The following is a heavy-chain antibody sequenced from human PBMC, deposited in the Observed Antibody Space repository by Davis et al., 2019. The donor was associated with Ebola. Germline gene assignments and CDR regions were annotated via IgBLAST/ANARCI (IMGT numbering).Heavy chain of an antibody. V-gene: IGHV3-7*01. CDR2: IKQDGSEK. CDR3: ARARGVTTH. D-gene: IGHD4-11*01. J-gene: IGHJ4*02. Sequence: GESLKISCAASGFTFSNYRMNWVRQAPGKGLEWVANIKQDGSEKYYVDSVKGRFTISRDNAKNSLYLQMNSLRAEDTAVYYCARARGVTTHWGQGTLVTVSS. CDR1: GFTFSNYR.